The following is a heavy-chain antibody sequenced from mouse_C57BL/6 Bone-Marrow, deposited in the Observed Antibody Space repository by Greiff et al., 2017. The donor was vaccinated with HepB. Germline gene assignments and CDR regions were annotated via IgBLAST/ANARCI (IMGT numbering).Heavy chain of an antibody. J-gene: IGHJ4*01. V-gene: IGHV1-77*01. CDR1: GYTFTDYY. CDR2: IGPGSGST. D-gene: IGHD1-1*01. CDR3: ARRIYYYGSSYVADYAMDY. Sequence: VQRVESGAELVKPGASVKISCKASGYTFTDYYINWVKQRPGQGLEWIGKIGPGSGSTYYNEKFKGKATLTADKSSSTAYMQLSSLTSEDSAVYFCARRIYYYGSSYVADYAMDYWGQGTSVTVSS.